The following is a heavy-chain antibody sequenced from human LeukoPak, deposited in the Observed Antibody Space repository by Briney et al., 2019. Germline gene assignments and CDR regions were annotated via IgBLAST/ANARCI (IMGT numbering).Heavy chain of an antibody. CDR1: GFTFSSYG. J-gene: IGHJ4*02. V-gene: IGHV3-30*18. CDR3: AKQLEDIEMATNPLDY. Sequence: GGSLRLSCAASGFTFSSYGMHWVRQAPGKGLEWVAVISYDGSNKYYADSVKGRFTISRDNSKNTLYVQMNSLRAEDTAVYYCAKQLEDIEMATNPLDYWGQGTLVTVSS. CDR2: ISYDGSNK. D-gene: IGHD5-24*01.